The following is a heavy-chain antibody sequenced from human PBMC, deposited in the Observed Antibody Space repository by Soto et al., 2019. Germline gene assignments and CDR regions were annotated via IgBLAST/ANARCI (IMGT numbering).Heavy chain of an antibody. CDR3: AKGGRFLEWFQTPPHYFDY. CDR1: GFTFSSYA. V-gene: IGHV3-23*01. D-gene: IGHD3-3*01. Sequence: EVQLLASGGGLVQPGGSLRLSCAASGFTFSSYAMSWVRQAPGKGLEWVSAISGSGGSTYYADSVKGRFTISRDNSKNTLYLQMNSLRAEDTAVYYCAKGGRFLEWFQTPPHYFDYWGQGTLVTVSS. J-gene: IGHJ4*02. CDR2: ISGSGGST.